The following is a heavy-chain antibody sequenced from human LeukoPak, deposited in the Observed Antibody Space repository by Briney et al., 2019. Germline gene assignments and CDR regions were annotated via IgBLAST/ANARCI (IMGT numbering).Heavy chain of an antibody. J-gene: IGHJ4*02. CDR1: GFTFSSFA. Sequence: PGRSLRLSCAAAGFTFSSFAIHWVRLAPGKGLEWVSVISSDGTNKYYGDSGKGRFTIARDNSMNTVYLQMNSLRAEDTAVYYCARNALLDYWGQGTLVTVSS. V-gene: IGHV3-30-3*01. CDR2: ISSDGTNK. CDR3: ARNALLDY. D-gene: IGHD3-16*01.